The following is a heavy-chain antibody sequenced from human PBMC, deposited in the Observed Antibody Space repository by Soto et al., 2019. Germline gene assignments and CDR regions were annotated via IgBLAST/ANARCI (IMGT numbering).Heavy chain of an antibody. J-gene: IGHJ4*02. CDR3: ARDGPYSPGHLSAY. V-gene: IGHV3-30*03. D-gene: IGHD2-15*01. CDR2: ISYDGINK. Sequence: GGSLRLSCAASGFTFSSYGMHWVRQAPGKGLEWVAVISYDGINKYYAQKFQGRVTITADKSTSTAYMELSSLRSEDTAVYYCARDGPYSPGHLSAYWGQGTLVTVSS. CDR1: GFTFSSYG.